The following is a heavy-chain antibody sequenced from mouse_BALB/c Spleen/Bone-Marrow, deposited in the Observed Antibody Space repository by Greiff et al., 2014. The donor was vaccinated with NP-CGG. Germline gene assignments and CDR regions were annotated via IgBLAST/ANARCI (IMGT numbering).Heavy chain of an antibody. CDR2: INPCSGYT. V-gene: IGHV1-4*01. J-gene: IGHJ4*01. CDR3: ARVYGNYDAMDY. D-gene: IGHD2-1*01. CDR1: GFTFTTYS. Sequence: QVQLKESGAELVRPGASVKMSCRASGFTFTTYSMHWVKQRPGQGLEWIGYINPCSGYTYYNQKFKDKATLTADKSSSAAYLQLSSLTSEDSADYYCARVYGNYDAMDYWGQGTSVTVSS.